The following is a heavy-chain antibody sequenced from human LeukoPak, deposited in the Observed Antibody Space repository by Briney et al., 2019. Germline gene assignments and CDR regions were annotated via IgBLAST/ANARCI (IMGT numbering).Heavy chain of an antibody. V-gene: IGHV3-53*01. CDR1: GFSVSNNY. CDR2: IYSGDIT. CDR3: ARPNERDYYDSSGYYYGDAFDI. Sequence: GGSLRLSCAASGFSVSNNYMSWVRQAPGKGLEWVSVIYSGDITYYTDSVKGRFTISRDNSKNTLYLQMNSLRAEDTAVYYCARPNERDYYDSSGYYYGDAFDIWGQGTMVTVSS. J-gene: IGHJ3*02. D-gene: IGHD3-22*01.